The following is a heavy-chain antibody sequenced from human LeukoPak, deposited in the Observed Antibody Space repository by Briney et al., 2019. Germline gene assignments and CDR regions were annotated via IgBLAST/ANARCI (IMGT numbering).Heavy chain of an antibody. D-gene: IGHD3-3*01. J-gene: IGHJ4*02. Sequence: GGSLRLSCAASGFTFSSYGMHWVRQAPGKGLEWVALIRYDGSNKYYADSVKGRFTISRDNSKNTLYLQMNSLRAEDTAVYHCARDPYDFWSGYYNYYFDYWGQGTLVTVSS. V-gene: IGHV3-30*02. CDR2: IRYDGSNK. CDR3: ARDPYDFWSGYYNYYFDY. CDR1: GFTFSSYG.